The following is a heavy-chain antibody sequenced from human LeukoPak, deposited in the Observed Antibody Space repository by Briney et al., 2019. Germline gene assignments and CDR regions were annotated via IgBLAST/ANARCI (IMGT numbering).Heavy chain of an antibody. V-gene: IGHV4-59*08. CDR3: ARHSSGWRFDS. CDR2: IYYSGST. J-gene: IGHJ4*02. Sequence: SETLSLTCTVSGGSIRSYYWSWIRQPPGKRLEWIGSIYYSGSTDYNPSLKSRLTISVDTSSNQFSLKLRSVTAADTAVYYCARHSSGWRFDSWGQGTLVTVSS. CDR1: GGSIRSYY. D-gene: IGHD6-19*01.